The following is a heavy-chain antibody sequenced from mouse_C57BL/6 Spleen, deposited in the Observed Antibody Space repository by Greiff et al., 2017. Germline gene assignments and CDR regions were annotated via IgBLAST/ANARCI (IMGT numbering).Heavy chain of an antibody. Sequence: QVQLQQPGAELVKPGASVKLSCKASGYTFTSYWMHWVKQRPGQGLEWIGMIHPNSGSTNYNVKFKSKATLTVDKSSSTAYMQLSSLTSEDSAVYYCGPYSNYGFAYWGQGTLVTVSA. CDR1: GYTFTSYW. V-gene: IGHV1-64*01. CDR2: IHPNSGST. CDR3: GPYSNYGFAY. D-gene: IGHD2-5*01. J-gene: IGHJ3*01.